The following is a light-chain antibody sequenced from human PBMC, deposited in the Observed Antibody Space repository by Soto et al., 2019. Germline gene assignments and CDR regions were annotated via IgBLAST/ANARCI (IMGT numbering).Light chain of an antibody. Sequence: EIVLTPSPATLPVSPVAGATLSCRASQSVTSNLAWYQQKPGQAPRLLIYGASTRATGIPARFSGSGSGTEFTLTISSLQSEDFAVYYCQQYNNWPPITFGQGTRLEIK. J-gene: IGKJ5*01. CDR1: QSVTSN. CDR2: GAS. V-gene: IGKV3-15*01. CDR3: QQYNNWPPIT.